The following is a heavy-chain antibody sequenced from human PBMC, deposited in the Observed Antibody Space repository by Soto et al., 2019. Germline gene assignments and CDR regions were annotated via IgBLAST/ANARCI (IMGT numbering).Heavy chain of an antibody. J-gene: IGHJ4*02. CDR3: ASGIQLWLRRINNGYSG. D-gene: IGHD5-18*01. V-gene: IGHV1-69*12. CDR1: GGTFSTYA. CDR2: IIPMFGTA. Sequence: QVQLVQSGAEVKKPESSVKVSCKAPGGTFSTYAISWVRQAPGQGLEWMGGIIPMFGTANYAQRFQDRVTITADASTNTVYMELSSLRSEDTAVYFCASGIQLWLRRINNGYSGGGQGTLVTVSS.